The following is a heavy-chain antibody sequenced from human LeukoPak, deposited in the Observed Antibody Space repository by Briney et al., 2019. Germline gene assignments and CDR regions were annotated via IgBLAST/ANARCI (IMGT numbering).Heavy chain of an antibody. V-gene: IGHV4-61*02. CDR3: ARVKYSYGHGEDYYYYMDV. Sequence: SETLSLTCTVSGGSISSGDYYWSWIRQPAGKGLEWIGRIYTSGSTNYNPSLKSRVTISVDTSKNQFSLKLSSVTAADTAVYYCARVKYSYGHGEDYYYYMDVWGKGTTVTVSS. J-gene: IGHJ6*03. D-gene: IGHD5-18*01. CDR2: IYTSGST. CDR1: GGSISSGDYY.